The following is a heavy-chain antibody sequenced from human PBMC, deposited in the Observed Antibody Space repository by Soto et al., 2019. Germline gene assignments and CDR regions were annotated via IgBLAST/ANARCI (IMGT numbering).Heavy chain of an antibody. V-gene: IGHV3-23*01. Sequence: GGSLRLSCAASGFSFSPYSMAWVRQAAGKGPQWVSGLSCGGANTFYIDSVRGRFTISVDNSKNTVYLQMDSLRADDTAVYYCARWSGYADAWGQGTLVTVSS. CDR1: GFSFSPYS. CDR2: LSCGGANT. D-gene: IGHD4-17*01. CDR3: ARWSGYADA. J-gene: IGHJ4*02.